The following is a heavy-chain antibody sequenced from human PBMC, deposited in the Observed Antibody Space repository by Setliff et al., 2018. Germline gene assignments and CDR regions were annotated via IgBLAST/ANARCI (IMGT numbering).Heavy chain of an antibody. D-gene: IGHD2-21*02. CDR2: INHSGST. CDR1: GDSMYGYY. Sequence: SETLSLTCNVSGDSMYGYYWSWIRQPPGKGLEWIGYINHSGSTNYNPSLKSRVTISVDTSKNQFSLKLSSVAAADTAVYYCARGFDVCGGGACYTDGPYYFDYWGLGTLVTVSS. V-gene: IGHV4-34*01. CDR3: ARGFDVCGGGACYTDGPYYFDY. J-gene: IGHJ4*02.